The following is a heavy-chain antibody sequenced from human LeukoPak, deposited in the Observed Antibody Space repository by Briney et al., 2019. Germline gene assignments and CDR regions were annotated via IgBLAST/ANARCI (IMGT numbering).Heavy chain of an antibody. Sequence: SVKVSCKTSGDTFSSYGISWVRQAPGQGLEWMGRIIPIVGSTNYAEKLQGRVTITADKSTSTVYMELSSLRSEDTAVYYCARHYGGLDDYWGQGTLIIVSS. J-gene: IGHJ4*02. D-gene: IGHD4-23*01. CDR3: ARHYGGLDDY. CDR1: GDTFSSYG. CDR2: IIPIVGST. V-gene: IGHV1-69*04.